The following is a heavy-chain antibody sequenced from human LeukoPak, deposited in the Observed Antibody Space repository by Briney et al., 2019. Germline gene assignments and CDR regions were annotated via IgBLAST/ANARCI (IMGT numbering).Heavy chain of an antibody. CDR3: ASLSLRAVISGMDV. CDR1: GLTFSTYD. CDR2: ISPAGDE. V-gene: IGHV3-13*04. J-gene: IGHJ6*02. D-gene: IGHD3-10*01. Sequence: LSGRCLRLSCAASGLTFSTYDMHWVRQVSGKGLEWVSSISPAGDESYPPSVKGRFTISRINAKSSLYLQMNSLTAGDTAVYYCASLSLRAVISGMDVWGQGTTVTVSS.